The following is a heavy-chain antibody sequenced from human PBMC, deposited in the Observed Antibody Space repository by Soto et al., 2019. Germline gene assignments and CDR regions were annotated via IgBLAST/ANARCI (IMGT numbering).Heavy chain of an antibody. D-gene: IGHD6-19*01. CDR3: AREEAGPGYYYMDV. CDR1: GFTFSSSG. J-gene: IGHJ6*03. V-gene: IGHV3-33*01. Sequence: QVQLVESGGGVVQPGRSLRLSCAASGFTFSSSGMHWVRQAPGKGLEWVAVIWYDGSNKYYADSVKGRFTTSRDNSKTTLYLQMNSLRAEDTAVYYCAREEAGPGYYYMDVWGKGTTVTVSS. CDR2: IWYDGSNK.